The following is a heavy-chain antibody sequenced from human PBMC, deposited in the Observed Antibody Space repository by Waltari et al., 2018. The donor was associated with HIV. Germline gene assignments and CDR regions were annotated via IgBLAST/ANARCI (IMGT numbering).Heavy chain of an antibody. CDR3: ARRGNNYGDAFDI. D-gene: IGHD4-17*01. CDR2: IFPSDSDT. CDR1: GYDFTTYW. Sequence: EVQLVQSGAEVKKPGESLKISCKASGYDFTTYWIGWVRQMPGKGLECMGLIFPSDSDTKYRPSFQGQVTLSADKSINTAYLHWSSLKAPDIAIYYCARRGNNYGDAFDIWGQGTMVNVS. J-gene: IGHJ3*02. V-gene: IGHV5-51*03.